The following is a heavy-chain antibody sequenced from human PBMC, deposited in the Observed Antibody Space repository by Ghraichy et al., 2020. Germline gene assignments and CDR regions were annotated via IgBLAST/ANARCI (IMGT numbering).Heavy chain of an antibody. D-gene: IGHD2-15*01. V-gene: IGHV1-2*02. Sequence: ASVKVSCKASGYTFTGYYMHWVRQAPGQGLEWMGWINPNSGGTNYAQKFQGRVTMTRDTSISTAYMELSRLRSDDTAVYYCAREPNIVVVVAATAAGYFQHWGQGTLVTVSS. CDR2: INPNSGGT. CDR1: GYTFTGYY. CDR3: AREPNIVVVVAATAAGYFQH. J-gene: IGHJ1*01.